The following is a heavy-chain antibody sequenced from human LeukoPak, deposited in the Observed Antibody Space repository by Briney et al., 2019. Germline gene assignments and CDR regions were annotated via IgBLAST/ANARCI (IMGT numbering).Heavy chain of an antibody. CDR2: TNSGGTST. J-gene: IGHJ4*02. Sequence: GGSLRLSCATSGFPFSDFSMSWVRQAPGKGLEWISTTNSGGTSTYYAESVKGRSTISRDNSKNTLYLQMSSLRVEDTAVYYCAKQSYARSLGEGGPGTLVSVSS. CDR1: GFPFSDFS. D-gene: IGHD2-8*01. CDR3: AKQSYARSLGE. V-gene: IGHV3-23*01.